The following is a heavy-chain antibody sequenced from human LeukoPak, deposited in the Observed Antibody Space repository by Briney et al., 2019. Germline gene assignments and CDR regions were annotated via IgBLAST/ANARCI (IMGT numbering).Heavy chain of an antibody. V-gene: IGHV3-23*01. Sequence: GGSLRLSCAASGFTFSSYSMNWVRQAPGKGLEWVSGISGSGDNTYYADSVKGRFAISRDNSKNTLYVQVNSLGTEDTAAYYCAKGSYYDSSGSFYFDYWGQGTLVTVSS. D-gene: IGHD3-22*01. CDR3: AKGSYYDSSGSFYFDY. CDR1: GFTFSSYS. CDR2: ISGSGDNT. J-gene: IGHJ4*02.